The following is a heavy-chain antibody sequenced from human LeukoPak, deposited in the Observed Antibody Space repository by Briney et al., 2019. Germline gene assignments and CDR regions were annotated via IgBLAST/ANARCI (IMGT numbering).Heavy chain of an antibody. Sequence: SETLSLTFTVSGGSISSSSYYWGWIRQPPGKGLEWIGSIYYSGSTYYNPSLKSRVTISVDTSKNQFSLKLSSVTAADTAVYYCARHRPHITIFGVAADAFDIWGQGTMVTVSS. CDR2: IYYSGST. CDR3: ARHRPHITIFGVAADAFDI. D-gene: IGHD3-3*01. CDR1: GGSISSSSYY. V-gene: IGHV4-39*01. J-gene: IGHJ3*02.